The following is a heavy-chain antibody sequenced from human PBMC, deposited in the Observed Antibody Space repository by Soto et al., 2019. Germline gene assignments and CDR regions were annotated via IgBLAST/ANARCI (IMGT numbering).Heavy chain of an antibody. CDR3: ARDSYCSITSCYADAFDI. J-gene: IGHJ3*02. CDR2: ISSSSSYI. D-gene: IGHD2-2*01. V-gene: IGHV3-21*01. CDR1: GFTFSSYS. Sequence: EVQLVESGGGLVKPGGSLRLSCAASGFTFSSYSMNWVRQAPGKGLEWVSSISSSSSYIYYAYSLKGRFTISRDNAKNSLYRPMNSLRAEDSAVDYCARDSYCSITSCYADAFDIWGQGTMVTVSS.